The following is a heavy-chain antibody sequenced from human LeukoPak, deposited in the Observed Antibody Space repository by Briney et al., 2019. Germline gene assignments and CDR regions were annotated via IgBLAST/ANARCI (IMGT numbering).Heavy chain of an antibody. Sequence: PSETLSLTCTVSGGSISNYYWSWVRQPPGKGLEWIGYIYYSGSTNYNPSLKSRVSISVDTSKNQFSLKLSSVTAADTAVYYCARQTKGPRERFDYWGQGTLVTVSS. D-gene: IGHD1-26*01. CDR2: IYYSGST. V-gene: IGHV4-59*08. CDR1: GGSISNYY. CDR3: ARQTKGPRERFDY. J-gene: IGHJ4*02.